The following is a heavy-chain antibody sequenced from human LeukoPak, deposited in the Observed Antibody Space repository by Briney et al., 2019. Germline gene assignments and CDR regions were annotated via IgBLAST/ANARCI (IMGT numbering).Heavy chain of an antibody. CDR3: ARQGGGSLDFYY. Sequence: GESLKISCQGSGYSFTSFWISGVRQMPGKGLGWWGRIDISDSYTNYNPSFQSPVTISANKTISTAYRQSSSQKASDNAMYCCARQGGGSLDFYYWGQGTLVTASS. V-gene: IGHV5-10-1*01. D-gene: IGHD2-15*01. CDR1: GYSFTSFW. CDR2: IDISDSYT. J-gene: IGHJ4*02.